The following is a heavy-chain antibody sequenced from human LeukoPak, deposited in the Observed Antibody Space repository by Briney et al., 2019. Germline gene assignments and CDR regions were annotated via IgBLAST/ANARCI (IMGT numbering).Heavy chain of an antibody. CDR2: ISHDGTNT. Sequence: GGSLRLSCVASGFTFSNFGMHWVRQAPGKGLEWVALISHDGTNTYYTDSVKGRFTISRDNSKSTLYLQMNSLRGDDTAVYYCAKDLGYYFERWGQGTLVTVS. V-gene: IGHV3-30*18. D-gene: IGHD7-27*01. CDR1: GFTFSNFG. CDR3: AKDLGYYFER. J-gene: IGHJ4*02.